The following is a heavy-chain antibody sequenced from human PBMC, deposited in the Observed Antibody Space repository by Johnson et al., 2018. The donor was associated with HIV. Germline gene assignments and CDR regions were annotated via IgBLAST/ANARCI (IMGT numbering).Heavy chain of an antibody. J-gene: IGHJ3*01. V-gene: IGHV3-66*02. CDR1: GFTVSTNY. CDR2: IYGGGTT. Sequence: MQLVESGGGLVQPGGSLRLSCAASGFTVSTNYLTWVRQAPGKGLEWVSLIYGGGTTYYADSVQGRFTISRDSCKNTLYLQMNSLRPEDTAVYFCAREDLYDLGGQGTMVTVSS. D-gene: IGHD2-2*02. CDR3: AREDLYDL.